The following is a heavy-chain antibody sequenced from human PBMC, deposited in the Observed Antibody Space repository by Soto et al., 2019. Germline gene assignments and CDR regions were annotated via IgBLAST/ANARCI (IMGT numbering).Heavy chain of an antibody. Sequence: PGGSLRLSCAASGFTFSRYEMNWVRQAPGKGLEWVSYSSTSGSTIYYANSVKGRFTISRDNAKNSLYLQMNSLRAEDTAVYYCARLLGGHDSGDYYYYAMDVWGQGTTVTVSS. CDR1: GFTFSRYE. CDR2: SSTSGSTI. D-gene: IGHD3-10*01. V-gene: IGHV3-48*03. CDR3: ARLLGGHDSGDYYYYAMDV. J-gene: IGHJ6*02.